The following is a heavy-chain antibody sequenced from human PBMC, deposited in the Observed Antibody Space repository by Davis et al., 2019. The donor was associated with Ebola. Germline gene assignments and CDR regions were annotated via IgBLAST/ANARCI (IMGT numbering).Heavy chain of an antibody. D-gene: IGHD2-2*01. J-gene: IGHJ6*03. CDR3: ARDNIVVVPAAIYYYYMDV. V-gene: IGHV3-48*02. Sequence: PGGSLRLSCAASGFTFSSYSMNWVRQAPGKGLEWVSSISSSSSTIYYADSVKGRFTISRDNAKNSLYLQMNSLRDEDTAVYYCARDNIVVVPAAIYYYYMDVWGKGTTVTVSS. CDR2: ISSSSSTI. CDR1: GFTFSSYS.